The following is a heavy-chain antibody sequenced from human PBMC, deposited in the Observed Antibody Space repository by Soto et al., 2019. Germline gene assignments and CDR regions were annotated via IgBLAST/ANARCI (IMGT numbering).Heavy chain of an antibody. CDR3: ARHQYYYDSSGYTLDY. J-gene: IGHJ4*02. CDR2: VYYSGST. D-gene: IGHD3-22*01. Sequence: LSLTCTVSGGSISSSTYYWDWIRQPPGKGLEWIGSVYYSGSTYYNPSLKSRVTISVDTSNNQFSLKLNSVTAADTAVYYCARHQYYYDSSGYTLDYWGQGTLVTVSS. V-gene: IGHV4-39*01. CDR1: GGSISSSTYY.